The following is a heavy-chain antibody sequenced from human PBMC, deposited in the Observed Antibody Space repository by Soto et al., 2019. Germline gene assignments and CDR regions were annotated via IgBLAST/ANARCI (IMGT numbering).Heavy chain of an antibody. CDR3: AKESSPSSSISCSVSMPDY. J-gene: IGHJ4*02. CDR2: ISGSSGGT. V-gene: IGHV3-23*01. D-gene: IGHD2-2*01. CDR1: GFTFSSYA. Sequence: EVQLLESGGTLVQPGGSLRLSCAASGFTFSSYAMSWVRQAPGKGLEWVSGISGSSGGTYYADSVKGRFSISRDNSTTTLYLHMTSLRAEDTAVYYCAKESSPSSSISCSVSMPDYSGQGTQVTVSS.